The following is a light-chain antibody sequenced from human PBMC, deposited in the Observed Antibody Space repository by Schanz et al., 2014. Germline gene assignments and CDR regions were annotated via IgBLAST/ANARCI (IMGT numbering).Light chain of an antibody. CDR3: SSYTSSSTSVV. CDR1: SSDVGTYKY. V-gene: IGLV2-14*01. CDR2: DVS. J-gene: IGLJ2*01. Sequence: QSALTQPASVSGSPGQSITISCTGTSSDVGTYKYVSWYQQRPGKAPKLMIYDVSNRPSGVSNRFSGSKSGNTASLTISGLQAEDEADYYCSSYTSSSTSVVFGGGTKLTVL.